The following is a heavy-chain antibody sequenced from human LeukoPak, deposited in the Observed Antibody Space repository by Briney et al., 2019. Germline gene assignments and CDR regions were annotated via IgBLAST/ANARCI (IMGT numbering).Heavy chain of an antibody. CDR2: ISWNSGSI. J-gene: IGHJ4*02. Sequence: GGSLRLSSEASGYTFDDYAMHWVRQAPGKGLEWVSAISWNSGSIGYADSVKGRFTISRDNGKNSLYLQMNSLRTEDTALYYCAKGHTYGLGESYLDFWGQGTLVSVSS. V-gene: IGHV3-9*01. CDR1: GYTFDDYA. CDR3: AKGHTYGLGESYLDF. D-gene: IGHD5-18*01.